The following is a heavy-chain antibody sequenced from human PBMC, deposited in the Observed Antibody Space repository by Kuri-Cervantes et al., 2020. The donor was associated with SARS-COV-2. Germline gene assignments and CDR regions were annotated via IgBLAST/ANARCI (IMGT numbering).Heavy chain of an antibody. CDR1: GFTFSSYG. D-gene: IGHD3-22*01. V-gene: IGHV3-30*03. CDR3: ARDLRGYYDSSASDLGY. CDR2: ISYDGSNK. J-gene: IGHJ4*02. Sequence: GESLKISCAASGFTFSSYGMHWVRQAPGKGLEWVAVISYDGSNKYYADSVKGRFTISRDNAKNSLYLQMNSLRAEDTAVYYCARDLRGYYDSSASDLGYWGQGTLVTVSS.